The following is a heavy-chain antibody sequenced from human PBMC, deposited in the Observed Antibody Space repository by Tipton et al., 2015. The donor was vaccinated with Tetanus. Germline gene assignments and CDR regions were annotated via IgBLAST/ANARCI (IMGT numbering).Heavy chain of an antibody. Sequence: GSLRLSRAASGFSLSAYWVHWVRQAPGKGLVWVSRISYDGTYTDYADSVKGRFIISRDNAKNTLYLQVNSLRADDTAVYYCAREGFVSGWRGMDVWGQGTTVTVSS. D-gene: IGHD6-19*01. J-gene: IGHJ6*02. V-gene: IGHV3-74*01. CDR3: AREGFVSGWRGMDV. CDR2: ISYDGTYT. CDR1: GFSLSAYW.